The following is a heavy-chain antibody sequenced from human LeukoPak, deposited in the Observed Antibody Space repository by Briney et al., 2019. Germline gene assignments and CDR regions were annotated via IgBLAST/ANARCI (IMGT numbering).Heavy chain of an antibody. J-gene: IGHJ3*02. D-gene: IGHD2-2*01. Sequence: SVKVSCKASGGTFSSYAISWVRQAPGQGLEWMGGIIPIFGTADYAQKFQGRVTITADESTSTAYLELSSLRSEDTAVYYCAGWARYCSSTSCFYSGGLDAFDIWGQGTMVTVSS. CDR3: AGWARYCSSTSCFYSGGLDAFDI. CDR1: GGTFSSYA. V-gene: IGHV1-69*13. CDR2: IIPIFGTA.